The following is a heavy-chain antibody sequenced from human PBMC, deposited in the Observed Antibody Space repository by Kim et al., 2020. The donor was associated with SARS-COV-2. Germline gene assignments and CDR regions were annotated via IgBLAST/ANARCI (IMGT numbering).Heavy chain of an antibody. V-gene: IGHV4-30-4*01. CDR2: IYYSGST. CDR3: ARALGSITIFGVVIAHFDY. CDR1: GGSISSGDYY. Sequence: SETLSLTCTVSGGSISSGDYYRSWIRQPPGKGLEWIGYIYYSGSTYYNPSLKSRVTISVDTSKNQFSLKLSSVTAADTAVYYCARALGSITIFGVVIAHFDYWGQGTLVTVSS. D-gene: IGHD3-3*01. J-gene: IGHJ4*02.